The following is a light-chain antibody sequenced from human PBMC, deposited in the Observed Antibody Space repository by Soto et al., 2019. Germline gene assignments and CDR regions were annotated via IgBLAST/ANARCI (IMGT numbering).Light chain of an antibody. J-gene: IGKJ4*01. CDR3: QKYSSDPLT. Sequence: DIQMTQSPSSLSASVGDRVTITCRASQDIRRSLSWYQQRAGKVPKLLIQAASALQSGVPSRFSGSGSGTLFTLTIAGLQPEDVGTYYCQKYSSDPLTFGGGTKVEIK. V-gene: IGKV1-27*01. CDR2: AAS. CDR1: QDIRRS.